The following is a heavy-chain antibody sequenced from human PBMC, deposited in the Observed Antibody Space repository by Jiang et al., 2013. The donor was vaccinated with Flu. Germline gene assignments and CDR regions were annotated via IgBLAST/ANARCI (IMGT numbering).Heavy chain of an antibody. CDR3: ARGVDSGSYGHGAFDI. Sequence: GPGLVKPSETLSLTCTVSGGSISSYYWSWIRQPPGKGLEWIGYIYYSGSTNYNPSLKSRVTISVDTSKNQFSLKLSSVTAADTAVYYCARGVDSGSYGHGAFDIWGQGTMVTVS. CDR1: GGSISSYY. D-gene: IGHD1-26*01. V-gene: IGHV4-59*01. J-gene: IGHJ3*02. CDR2: IYYSGST.